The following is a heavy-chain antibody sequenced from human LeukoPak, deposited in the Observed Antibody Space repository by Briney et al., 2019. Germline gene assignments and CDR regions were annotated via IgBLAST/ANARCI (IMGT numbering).Heavy chain of an antibody. Sequence: GGSLRLSCAASGLTFDDYAMHWVRQAPGKGLEWVSGISWNSGSIGYADSVKGRFTISRDNAKNSLYLQMNSLRAEDTALYYCAKGYDFWSGYIDYWGQGTLVTVSS. CDR2: ISWNSGSI. V-gene: IGHV3-9*01. CDR1: GLTFDDYA. CDR3: AKGYDFWSGYIDY. D-gene: IGHD3-3*01. J-gene: IGHJ4*02.